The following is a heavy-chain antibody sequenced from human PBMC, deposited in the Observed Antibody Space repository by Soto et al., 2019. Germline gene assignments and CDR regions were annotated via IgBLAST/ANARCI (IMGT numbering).Heavy chain of an antibody. V-gene: IGHV1-2*02. CDR3: AIIAVPGDYYYGMDV. CDR2: INPNSGGT. J-gene: IGHJ6*02. Sequence: ASVKVSCKASGYTFTGYYMHWVRQAPGQGLEWMGWINPNSGGTNYAQKFQGRVTMTRDTSISTAYMELSRLRSDDTAVYYCAIIAVPGDYYYGMDVWGQGTTVTVSS. D-gene: IGHD6-19*01. CDR1: GYTFTGYY.